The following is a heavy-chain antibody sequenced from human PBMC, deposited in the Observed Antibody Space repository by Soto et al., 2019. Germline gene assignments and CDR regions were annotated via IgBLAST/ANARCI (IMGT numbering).Heavy chain of an antibody. CDR2: ISGSGGST. J-gene: IGHJ4*02. V-gene: IGHV3-23*01. D-gene: IGHD3-3*01. CDR1: GFTFSIYA. Sequence: GGSLRLSCAASGFTFSIYAMSWVRHAPGKGLEWVSAISGSGGSTYYADSVKGRFTISRDNSKNTLYLQMNSLRAEDTAVYYCAKGKEAIFGVVIMSFDYWGQGTLVTVSS. CDR3: AKGKEAIFGVVIMSFDY.